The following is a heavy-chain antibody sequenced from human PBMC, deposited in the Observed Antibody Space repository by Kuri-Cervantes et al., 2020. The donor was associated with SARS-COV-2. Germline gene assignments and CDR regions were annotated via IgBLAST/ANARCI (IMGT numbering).Heavy chain of an antibody. V-gene: IGHV4-34*01. Sequence: SETLSLTCAVYGGSFSGYSWTWIRQSPGKGLEWIGEINQSGSTNYNPSLKSRVTISPDTSKNQFSLKLSSVTAADTAVYYCARGATDISLVLVVMTGAAHYFDHWGRGTLVTDSS. CDR1: GGSFSGYS. D-gene: IGHD3-22*01. J-gene: IGHJ4*02. CDR3: ARGATDISLVLVVMTGAAHYFDH. CDR2: INQSGST.